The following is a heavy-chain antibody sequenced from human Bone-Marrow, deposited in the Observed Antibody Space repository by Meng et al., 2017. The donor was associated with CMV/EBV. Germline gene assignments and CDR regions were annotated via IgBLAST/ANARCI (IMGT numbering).Heavy chain of an antibody. V-gene: IGHV3-74*01. CDR2: INSDGSST. CDR1: GFTVSSNY. J-gene: IGHJ4*02. D-gene: IGHD1-1*01. CDR3: ARDGLESPFDY. Sequence: GESLKISCAAPGFTVSSNYMSWVRQAPGKGLVWVSRINSDGSSTSYADSVKGRFTISRDNAKNTLYLQMNSLRAEDTAVYYCARDGLESPFDYWGQGTLVTVSS.